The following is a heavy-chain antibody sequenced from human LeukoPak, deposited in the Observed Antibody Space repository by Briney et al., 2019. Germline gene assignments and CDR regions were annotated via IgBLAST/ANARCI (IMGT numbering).Heavy chain of an antibody. V-gene: IGHV3-7*01. Sequence: PGGSLRLPCGASGFTFNNYAMSWVRQAPGKGLEWVANIKQDGSEKYYVDSVKGRFTISRDNAKNSLYLQMNSLRAEDTAVYYCARPLGYCSSTSCYTDYWGQGTLVTVSS. CDR3: ARPLGYCSSTSCYTDY. CDR1: GFTFNNYA. J-gene: IGHJ4*02. D-gene: IGHD2-2*02. CDR2: IKQDGSEK.